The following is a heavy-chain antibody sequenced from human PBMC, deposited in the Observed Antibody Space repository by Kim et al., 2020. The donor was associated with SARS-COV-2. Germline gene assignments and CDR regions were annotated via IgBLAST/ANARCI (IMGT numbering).Heavy chain of an antibody. CDR2: ISSSGSTI. D-gene: IGHD2-15*01. V-gene: IGHV3-48*03. J-gene: IGHJ6*02. CDR3: ARDERRGYCSGGSCYYPSYFYYYGMDV. CDR1: GFTFSSYE. Sequence: GGSLRLSCAASGFTFSSYEMNWVRKAPGKGQEWVSYISSSGSTIYYADSVKGRFTISRDNAKNSLYLQMNSLRAEDTAVYYCARDERRGYCSGGSCYYPSYFYYYGMDVWGQGTTVTSP.